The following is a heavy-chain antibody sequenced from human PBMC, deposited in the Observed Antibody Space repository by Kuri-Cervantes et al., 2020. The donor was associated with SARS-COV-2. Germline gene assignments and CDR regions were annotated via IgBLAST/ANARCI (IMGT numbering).Heavy chain of an antibody. Sequence: GSLRLSCTVSGASISSSTCFWGWVRQPPGKGLEWIGYIYYSGSTNYNPSLKSRVTISVDTSKNQFSLKLSSVTAADTAVYYCARISGVPAAMAYYYYYGMDVWGQGTTVTVSS. CDR3: ARISGVPAAMAYYYYYGMDV. D-gene: IGHD2-2*01. CDR2: IYYSGST. CDR1: GASISSSTCF. J-gene: IGHJ6*02. V-gene: IGHV4-61*05.